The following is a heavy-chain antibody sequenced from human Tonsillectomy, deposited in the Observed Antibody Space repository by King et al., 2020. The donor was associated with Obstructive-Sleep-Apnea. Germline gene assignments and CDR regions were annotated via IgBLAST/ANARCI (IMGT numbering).Heavy chain of an antibody. V-gene: IGHV3-30*02. J-gene: IGHJ4*02. CDR2: IRYDGSNK. Sequence: VQLVESGGGVVQPGRSLRLSCAASGFTFSSYGMHWVRQAPGKGLEWVAFIRYDGSNKYYADSVKGRFTISRDNSKNTLYLQMNSLRAEDTAVYYCAKDLSRGVGWPHDYWGQGTLVTVSS. CDR1: GFTFSSYG. CDR3: AKDLSRGVGWPHDY. D-gene: IGHD3-10*01.